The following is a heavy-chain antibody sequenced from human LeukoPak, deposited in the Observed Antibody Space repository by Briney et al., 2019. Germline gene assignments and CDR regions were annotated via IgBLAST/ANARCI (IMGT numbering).Heavy chain of an antibody. CDR2: INPNSGGT. CDR1: GYTFTGYY. CDR3: ATANMIVAGAFDI. V-gene: IGHV1-2*04. Sequence: ASVKVSCKATGYTFTGYYRHWVRQAPGQGLEGMGWINPNSGGTNYAQKFQAWVTMTRDTSISTAYMELSRLRSDDTAVYYCATANMIVAGAFDIWGQGTMVTVSS. J-gene: IGHJ3*02. D-gene: IGHD5-12*01.